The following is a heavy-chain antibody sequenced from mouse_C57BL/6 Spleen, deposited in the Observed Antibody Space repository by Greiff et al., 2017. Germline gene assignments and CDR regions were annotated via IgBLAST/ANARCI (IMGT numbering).Heavy chain of an antibody. CDR1: GYTFTSYW. J-gene: IGHJ1*03. D-gene: IGHD1-1*01. CDR3: ASLPYGSSYDWYFDV. Sequence: QVQLKQPGTELVKPGASVKLSCKASGYTFTSYWMHWVKQRPGQGLEWIGNINPSNGGTNFNEKFKSKATLTVDKSSSTAYMQLSSLTSEDSAVYYCASLPYGSSYDWYFDVWGTGTTVTVSS. CDR2: INPSNGGT. V-gene: IGHV1-53*01.